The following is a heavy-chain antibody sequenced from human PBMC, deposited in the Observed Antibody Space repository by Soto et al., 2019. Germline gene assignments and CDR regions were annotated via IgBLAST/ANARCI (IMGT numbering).Heavy chain of an antibody. CDR2: IVPIYRTA. D-gene: IGHD6-13*01. J-gene: IGHJ4*02. Sequence: VASVKVSFKASGGTFSSYRINWVRQAPGQGLEWVGGIVPIYRTADYAQKFQGRVTITADESARTAYLEVRSLKSQDTAVYYCAGDSGAKLSSSWGQGTLVTVSS. CDR1: GGTFSSYR. CDR3: AGDSGAKLSSS. V-gene: IGHV1-69*13.